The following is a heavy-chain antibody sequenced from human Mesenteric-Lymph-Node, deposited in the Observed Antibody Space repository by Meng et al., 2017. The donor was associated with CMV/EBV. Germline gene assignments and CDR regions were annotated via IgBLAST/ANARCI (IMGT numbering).Heavy chain of an antibody. CDR1: GFTFSSYS. CDR2: ISSSSSYI. V-gene: IGHV3-21*01. J-gene: IGHJ6*02. D-gene: IGHD2-2*01. CDR3: ARDIVVVPAARAKGMDV. Sequence: GESLKISCAASGFTFSSYSMNWVRQAPGKGLEWVSSISSSSSYIYYADSVKGRFTISRDNAKNSLYLQMNSLRAEDTAVYHCARDIVVVPAARAKGMDVWGQGTTVTVSS.